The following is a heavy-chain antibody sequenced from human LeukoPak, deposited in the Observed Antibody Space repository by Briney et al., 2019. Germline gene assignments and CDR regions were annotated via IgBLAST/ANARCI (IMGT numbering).Heavy chain of an antibody. J-gene: IGHJ5*02. CDR3: ARDLGRYSSGPRGGNWFDP. D-gene: IGHD6-19*01. V-gene: IGHV4-38-2*02. Sequence: SETLSLTCTVSGYSISSGYYWGWIRPPPGKGLEWIGSIYHSGSTYYNPSLKSRVTISVDTSKNQFSLKLSSVTAADTAVYYCARDLGRYSSGPRGGNWFDPWGQGTLVTVSS. CDR1: GYSISSGYY. CDR2: IYHSGST.